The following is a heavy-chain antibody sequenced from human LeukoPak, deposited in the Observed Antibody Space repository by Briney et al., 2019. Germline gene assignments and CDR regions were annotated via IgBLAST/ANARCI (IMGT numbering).Heavy chain of an antibody. CDR2: INHSGST. CDR3: ARGRRWLQSFDY. J-gene: IGHJ4*02. Sequence: PSETLSLTCAVYGGSFSGYYWSWIRQPPGKGLEWIGEINHSGSTNYNPSLKSRVTISVDTSKNQFSLKLSSVTAADTAVYYCARGRRWLQSFDYWGQGTLVTVSS. D-gene: IGHD5-24*01. V-gene: IGHV4-34*01. CDR1: GGSFSGYY.